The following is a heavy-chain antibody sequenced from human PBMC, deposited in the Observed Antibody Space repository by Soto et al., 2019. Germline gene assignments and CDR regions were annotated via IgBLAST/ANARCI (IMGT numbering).Heavy chain of an antibody. V-gene: IGHV1-18*04. J-gene: IGHJ4*02. D-gene: IGHD3-3*01. CDR1: GYTFTSYG. CDR3: ARVIITIFGVVMPPGY. CDR2: ISAYNGNT. Sequence: ASVKVSCKASGYTFTSYGISWVRQAPGQGLEWMGWISAYNGNTNYAQKLQGRVTMTTDTSTSTAYMELRSLRSDDTAVYYCARVIITIFGVVMPPGYWGQGTLVTFSS.